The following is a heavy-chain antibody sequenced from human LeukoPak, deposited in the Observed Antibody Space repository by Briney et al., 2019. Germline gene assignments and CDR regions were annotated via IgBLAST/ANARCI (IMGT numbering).Heavy chain of an antibody. J-gene: IGHJ4*02. D-gene: IGHD3-16*02. V-gene: IGHV1-3*01. CDR1: GYTFTSYA. CDR2: INAGNGNT. CDR3: ARPLFAKGLYDYVWGSYRYDYYFDY. Sequence: GASVKVSCKASGYTFTSYAMHWVRQAPGQRLEWMGWINAGNGNTKYSQKFQGRVTITRDTSASTAYMELSSLRSEDTAVYYCARPLFAKGLYDYVWGSYRYDYYFDYWGQGTLVTVSS.